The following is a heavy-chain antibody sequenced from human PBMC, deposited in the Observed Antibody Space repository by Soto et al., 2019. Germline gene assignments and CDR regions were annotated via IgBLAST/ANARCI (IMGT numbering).Heavy chain of an antibody. CDR1: GGSISSYY. V-gene: IGHV4-59*01. D-gene: IGHD5-12*01. J-gene: IGHJ4*02. Sequence: PSETLSLTCTVSGGSISSYYWSWIRQPPGKGLEWIGYIYYSGSTNYNPSLKSRVTISVDTSKNQFSLKLSSVTAADTAVYYCARVEDGYNSKLIEYWGQGTLVTVSS. CDR3: ARVEDGYNSKLIEY. CDR2: IYYSGST.